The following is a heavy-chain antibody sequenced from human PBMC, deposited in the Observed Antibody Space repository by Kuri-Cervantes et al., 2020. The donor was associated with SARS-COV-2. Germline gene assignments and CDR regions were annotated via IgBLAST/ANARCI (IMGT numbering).Heavy chain of an antibody. Sequence: ASVKVSCKASGDTFTYRFLHWVRQAPGQGLEWMGWINPNSGGTNYAQKFQGWVTMTRDTSISTAYMELSRLRSDDTAVYYCATGMVRGVIQSYYYGMDVWGQGTTVTVSS. V-gene: IGHV1-2*04. D-gene: IGHD3-10*01. CDR3: ATGMVRGVIQSYYYGMDV. CDR2: INPNSGGT. J-gene: IGHJ6*02. CDR1: GDTFTYRF.